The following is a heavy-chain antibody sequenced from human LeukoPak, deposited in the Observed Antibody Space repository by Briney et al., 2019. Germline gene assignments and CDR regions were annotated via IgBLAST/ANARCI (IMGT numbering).Heavy chain of an antibody. CDR2: ISGSGGNT. V-gene: IGHV3-23*01. D-gene: IGHD5-12*01. J-gene: IGHJ4*02. CDR1: GFTFSSYA. Sequence: PGGSLRLSCAASGFTFSSYAMSWVRQAPGKGLEWVSVISGSGGNTYYADSVKGRFTISRDNAKNSLYLQMNSLRAEDTALYYCAKDFGRSAYDRPFDYWGQGTLVTVSS. CDR3: AKDFGRSAYDRPFDY.